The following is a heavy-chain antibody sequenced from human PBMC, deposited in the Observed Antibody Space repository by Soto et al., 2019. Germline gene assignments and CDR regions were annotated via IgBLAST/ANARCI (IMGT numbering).Heavy chain of an antibody. CDR2: ITSDGKSK. CDR1: GFNFSNHW. CDR3: ARESGDWPLNWFDP. Sequence: GGSLRLSCAASGFNFSNHWMHWVRQRPGEGLVWVSRITSDGKSKAYAESVKGRFVISRDNAKNTLYLQMNGLTAEDTAVYYCARESGDWPLNWFDPWGLGTLVTVSS. D-gene: IGHD2-21*02. V-gene: IGHV3-74*01. J-gene: IGHJ5*02.